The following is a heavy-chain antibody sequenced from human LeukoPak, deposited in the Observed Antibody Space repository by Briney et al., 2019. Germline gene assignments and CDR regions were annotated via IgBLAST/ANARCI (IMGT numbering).Heavy chain of an antibody. J-gene: IGHJ3*02. V-gene: IGHV3-23*01. CDR1: GFTFSSYA. CDR3: AKDFQAYSNYGSAAFDI. CDR2: ISGSGGST. D-gene: IGHD4-11*01. Sequence: PGGSLRLSCAASGFTFSSYAMSWVRQAPGKGLEWVSAISGSGGSTYYADSVKGRFTISRDNSKNTLYLQMNSLRAEDTAVYYCAKDFQAYSNYGSAAFDIWGQGTMVTVSS.